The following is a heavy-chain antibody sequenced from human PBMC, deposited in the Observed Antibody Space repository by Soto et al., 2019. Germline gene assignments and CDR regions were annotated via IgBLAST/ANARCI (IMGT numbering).Heavy chain of an antibody. CDR1: SSGGYY. D-gene: IGHD6-6*01. CDR2: ISWNSGSI. Sequence: SSGGYYWSWVRQAPGKGLEWVSGISWNSGSIGYADSVKGRFTISRDNAKNSLYLQMNSLRAEDTALYYCAKSYSSSPYSLFPYYFDYWGQGTLVTVSS. J-gene: IGHJ4*02. V-gene: IGHV3-9*01. CDR3: AKSYSSSPYSLFPYYFDY.